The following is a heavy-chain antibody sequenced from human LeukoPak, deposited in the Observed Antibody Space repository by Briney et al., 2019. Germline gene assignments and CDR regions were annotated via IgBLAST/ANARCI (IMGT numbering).Heavy chain of an antibody. CDR1: GFTFSSYG. V-gene: IGHV3-74*01. Sequence: PGRSLRLSCAASGFTFSSYGMHWVRQAPGKGLVWVSRINGDGSNSDYADSVRGRFTISRDNAKNTLFLQMNSLSAEDTAVYYCAREYDYNLDVWGQGTTLTVSS. J-gene: IGHJ6*02. CDR2: INGDGSNS. CDR3: AREYDYNLDV.